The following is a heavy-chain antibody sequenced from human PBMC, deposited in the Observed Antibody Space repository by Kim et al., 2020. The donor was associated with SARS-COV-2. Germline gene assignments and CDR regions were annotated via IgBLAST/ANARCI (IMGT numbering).Heavy chain of an antibody. J-gene: IGHJ2*01. D-gene: IGHD3-22*01. V-gene: IGHV6-1*01. CDR3: ARETYYYDSSGSSAYWDFDL. CDR1: GDSVSSNSAA. CDR2: TYYRSKWYN. Sequence: SQTLSLTCAISGDSVSSNSAACNWIRQSPSGGLEWLVRTYYRSKWYNDYAVSVKSRLTINPDTSKNQFSLQLNSVTPEDTAVYYCARETYYYDSSGSSAYWDFDLWGRGTLVTVSS.